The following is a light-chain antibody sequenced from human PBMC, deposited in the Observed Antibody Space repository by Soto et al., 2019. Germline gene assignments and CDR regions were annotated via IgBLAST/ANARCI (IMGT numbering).Light chain of an antibody. V-gene: IGLV2-14*01. CDR3: SSYTSSSTPFV. CDR1: SSDVGGYNY. J-gene: IGLJ1*01. Sequence: LTQPASVSGSPGQSITISCTGTSSDVGGYNYVSWYQQHPGKAPKLMIYEVSNRPSGVSNRFSGSKSGNTASLTISGLQAEDEADYYCSSYTSSSTPFVFGTGTKVTV. CDR2: EVS.